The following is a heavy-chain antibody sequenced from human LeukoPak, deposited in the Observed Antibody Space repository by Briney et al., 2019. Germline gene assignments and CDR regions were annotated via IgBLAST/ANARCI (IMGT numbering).Heavy chain of an antibody. D-gene: IGHD6-19*01. Sequence: PSETLSRTCTVSGGSISSSSYCWGWIRQPPGKGLEWIGSIYYSGSTYYNPSLKSRVTISVDTSKNQFSLKLSSVTAADTAVYYCARPSSGWRGYWGQGTLVTVSS. V-gene: IGHV4-39*01. J-gene: IGHJ4*02. CDR2: IYYSGST. CDR1: GGSISSSSYC. CDR3: ARPSSGWRGY.